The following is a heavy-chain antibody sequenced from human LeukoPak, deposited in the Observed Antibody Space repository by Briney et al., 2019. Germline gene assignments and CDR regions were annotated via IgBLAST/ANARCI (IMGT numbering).Heavy chain of an antibody. J-gene: IGHJ4*02. D-gene: IGHD3-10*01. V-gene: IGHV4-30-2*01. CDR2: IYHSGST. Sequence: SQTLSLTCAVSGVSISSGGYSWNWIRQPPGKGREWIGYIYHSGSTYYNPSLKSRVTISVDRSKNQFSLKLSSVTAADTAVYYCARSMVRGVIGFDYWGQGTLVTVSS. CDR3: ARSMVRGVIGFDY. CDR1: GVSISSGGYS.